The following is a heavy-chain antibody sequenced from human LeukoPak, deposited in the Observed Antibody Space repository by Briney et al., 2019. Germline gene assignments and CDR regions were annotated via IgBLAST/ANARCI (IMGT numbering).Heavy chain of an antibody. J-gene: IGHJ3*02. Sequence: PGGSLRLSCAASGFPFSTYSMNWVRQAPGKGREWVSSISSSSSYIYYADSVKGRFTISRDNAKNSLYLQMSSLRAEDTAVYYCARAAVRGVIVDAFDMWGQGTMVAVSS. D-gene: IGHD3-10*01. V-gene: IGHV3-21*01. CDR1: GFPFSTYS. CDR3: ARAAVRGVIVDAFDM. CDR2: ISSSSSYI.